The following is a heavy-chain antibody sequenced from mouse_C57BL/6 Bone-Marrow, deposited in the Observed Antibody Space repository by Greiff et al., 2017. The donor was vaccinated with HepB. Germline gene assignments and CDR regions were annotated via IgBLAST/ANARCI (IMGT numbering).Heavy chain of an antibody. J-gene: IGHJ2*01. Sequence: EVQLQESGPVLVKPGASVKMSCKASGYTFTDYYMNWVKQSHGKSLEWIGVINPYNGGTSYNQKFKGKATLTVDKSSSTAYMERNSLTSEDSAVYYCASEGSWYCFDYWGQGTPLTVSS. CDR3: ASEGSWYCFDY. CDR2: INPYNGGT. V-gene: IGHV1-19*01. CDR1: GYTFTDYY.